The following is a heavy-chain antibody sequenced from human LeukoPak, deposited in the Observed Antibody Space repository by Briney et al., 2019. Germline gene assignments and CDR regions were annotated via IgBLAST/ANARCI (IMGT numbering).Heavy chain of an antibody. D-gene: IGHD3-22*01. CDR1: GFTFSSSG. Sequence: PGGSLRLSCAASGFTFSSSGMHWVRQAPGKGLEWVANIKQDGSEKYYVDSVKGRFTISRDNARKSLFLQMSSLRAEDTAVYFCARQAYIFDNNEYYYGGLDLWGQGTLVTVSS. CDR2: IKQDGSEK. V-gene: IGHV3-7*01. J-gene: IGHJ5*02. CDR3: ARQAYIFDNNEYYYGGLDL.